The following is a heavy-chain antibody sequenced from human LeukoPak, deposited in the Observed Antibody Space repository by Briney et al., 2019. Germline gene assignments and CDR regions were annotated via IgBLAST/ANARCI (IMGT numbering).Heavy chain of an antibody. CDR2: IWYDGSNK. CDR1: GFTFSSYG. V-gene: IGHV3-33*01. D-gene: IGHD5-12*01. CDR3: ARDLSGYDVFDY. Sequence: PGGSLRLSCAASGFTFSSYGMHWVRQAPGKGLEWVAVIWYDGSNKYYADSVKGRFTISRDNSKNTLYLQMNSLRAEDTAVYYRARDLSGYDVFDYWGQGTLVTVSS. J-gene: IGHJ4*02.